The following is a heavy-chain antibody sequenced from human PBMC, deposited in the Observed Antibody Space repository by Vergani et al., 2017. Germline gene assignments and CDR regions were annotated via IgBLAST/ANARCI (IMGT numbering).Heavy chain of an antibody. J-gene: IGHJ4*02. CDR3: VKDAVSYETFFDS. CDR2: LTGGGGST. Sequence: EVQLLESGGSLKQPGGSVRLSCAASGFTFSNYAMHWVRQAPGKGLEWVSALTGGGGSTYYADSFKGRFIISRDNSRDTLYLQMNSLRPEDTATYYCVKDAVSYETFFDSWGQGPLVTVSS. V-gene: IGHV3-23*01. D-gene: IGHD1-26*01. CDR1: GFTFSNYA.